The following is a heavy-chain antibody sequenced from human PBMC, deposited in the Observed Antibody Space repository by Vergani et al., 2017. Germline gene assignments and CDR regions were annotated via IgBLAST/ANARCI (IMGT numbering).Heavy chain of an antibody. CDR2: IIPILCIA. CDR3: AGEYSISLAFDY. V-gene: IGHV1-69*02. Sequence: QVQLVQSGAEVKQPGSSVKVSCKASGGTFSSYTISWVRQAPGQGLEWMGRIIPILCIANYAQTFQRRVTITADKSTSTAYMELSSLRSEDTAVYYCAGEYSISLAFDYWGQGTLVTVSS. J-gene: IGHJ4*02. D-gene: IGHD6-6*01. CDR1: GGTFSSYT.